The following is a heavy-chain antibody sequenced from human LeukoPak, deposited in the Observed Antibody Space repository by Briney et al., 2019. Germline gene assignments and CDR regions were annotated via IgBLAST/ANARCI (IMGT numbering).Heavy chain of an antibody. Sequence: SETLSLTCTVSGGSISSYYLSWIRQSPGKGLEWIGYIYYSGSTNYNPSLKSRVTISVDTSKNQFSLKLSSVTAADTAVYYCAQSPVRSGSYFPFYWGQGTLVTVSS. CDR1: GGSISSYY. CDR3: AQSPVRSGSYFPFY. CDR2: IYYSGST. J-gene: IGHJ4*02. D-gene: IGHD1-26*01. V-gene: IGHV4-59*08.